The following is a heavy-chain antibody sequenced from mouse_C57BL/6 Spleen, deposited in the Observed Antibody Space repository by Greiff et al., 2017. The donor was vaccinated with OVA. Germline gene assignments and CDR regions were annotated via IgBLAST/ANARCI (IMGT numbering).Heavy chain of an antibody. D-gene: IGHD1-1*01. CDR2: IDPADSET. V-gene: IGHV1-52*01. CDR3: AIKTLCGSSYNWYFDV. CDR1: GYTFTSYW. J-gene: IGHJ1*03. Sequence: QVQLQQPGAELVRPGSSVKLSCKASGYTFTSYWMHWVKQRPIQGLEWIGNIDPADSETHYNQKFKDKATLTVDKSSSTAYMQLSSLTSEDSAVYYCAIKTLCGSSYNWYFDVWGTGTTVTVSS.